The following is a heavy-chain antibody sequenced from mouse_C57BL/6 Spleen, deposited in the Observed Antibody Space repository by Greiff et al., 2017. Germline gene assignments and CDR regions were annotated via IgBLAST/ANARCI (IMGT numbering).Heavy chain of an antibody. CDR3: ARGGRYGNFLPYYAMDY. CDR2: ISSGSSTI. Sequence: EVQRVESGGGLVKPGGSLKLSCAASGFTFSDYGMHWVRQAPEKGLEWVAYISSGSSTIYYADTVKGRFTISRDNAKNTLFLQMTSLRSEDTAMYYCARGGRYGNFLPYYAMDYWGQGTSVTVSS. V-gene: IGHV5-17*01. D-gene: IGHD2-10*02. J-gene: IGHJ4*01. CDR1: GFTFSDYG.